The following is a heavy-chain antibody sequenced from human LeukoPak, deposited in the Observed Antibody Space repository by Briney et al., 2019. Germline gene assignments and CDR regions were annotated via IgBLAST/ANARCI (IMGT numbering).Heavy chain of an antibody. D-gene: IGHD6-19*01. Sequence: SETLSLTCTVSGGSIGSNYWTWIRQPPGKGLEYIGYIYYTGGTNYNPSLKSRVTISVDTSKNQFSLKLTSVTAADTAVYFCARYGNSGWVIDNWGQGTLVTVSS. J-gene: IGHJ4*02. CDR3: ARYGNSGWVIDN. V-gene: IGHV4-59*08. CDR1: GGSIGSNY. CDR2: IYYTGGT.